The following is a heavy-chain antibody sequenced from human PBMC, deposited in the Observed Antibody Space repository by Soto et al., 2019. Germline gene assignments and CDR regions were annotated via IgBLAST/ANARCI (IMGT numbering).Heavy chain of an antibody. CDR3: ARTDIVVVVAATSRPADYYYGMDV. J-gene: IGHJ6*02. D-gene: IGHD2-15*01. CDR2: IIPIFGTA. V-gene: IGHV1-69*06. CDR1: GGTFSSYA. Sequence: ASVKVSCKASGGTFSSYAISWVRQAPGQGLEWMGGIIPIFGTANYAQKFQGRVTITADKSTSTAYMELSSLRSEDTAVYYCARTDIVVVVAATSRPADYYYGMDVWGQGTTVTVSS.